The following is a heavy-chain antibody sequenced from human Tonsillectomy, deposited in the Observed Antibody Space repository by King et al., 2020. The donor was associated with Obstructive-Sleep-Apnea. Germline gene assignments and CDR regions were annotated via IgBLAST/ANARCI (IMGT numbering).Heavy chain of an antibody. CDR3: VLITGSDY. J-gene: IGHJ4*02. CDR1: GISFSNYW. D-gene: IGHD1-1*01. V-gene: IGHV3-7*01. CDR2: IKKDGTAR. Sequence: VQLVESGGGLVQPGGSLRLSCTVSGISFSNYWMSWVRQAPGKGLEWVANIKKDGTARYYVDAVKGRFTISRDNAQNSLSLQMNSLRGEDTAVYFCVLITGSDYWGQGTMVTVSS.